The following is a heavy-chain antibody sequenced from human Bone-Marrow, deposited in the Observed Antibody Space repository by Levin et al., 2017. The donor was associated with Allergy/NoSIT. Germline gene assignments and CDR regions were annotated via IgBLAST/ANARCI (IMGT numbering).Heavy chain of an antibody. Sequence: ASVKVSCQTSGYSFITYYLYWVRQAPGQGLECMGLIYPSGGSTTSAQKFQGRVTVTSDTSTRTVFMELTNLTSEDTGVYYCARDWGSPGDSLDNWGQGTLITVSS. CDR2: IYPSGGST. CDR1: GYSFITYY. J-gene: IGHJ4*02. CDR3: ARDWGSPGDSLDN. V-gene: IGHV1-46*01. D-gene: IGHD3-16*01.